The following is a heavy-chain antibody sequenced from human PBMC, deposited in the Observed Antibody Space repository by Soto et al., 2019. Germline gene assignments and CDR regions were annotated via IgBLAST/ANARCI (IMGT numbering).Heavy chain of an antibody. V-gene: IGHV3-23*01. CDR1: GFTFSSFA. CDR3: AKSPYPGWLSDS. CDR2: ITDNGGIT. D-gene: IGHD5-12*01. J-gene: IGHJ4*02. Sequence: EVQLLESGGGLVQPGGSLRLSCAASGFTFSSFAMTWVRQAPGKGLEWVSAITDNGGITFYADSVKGRFTISRDNSKNTLYLQMNSLRAEDTALYYCAKSPYPGWLSDSWGQGTLVTVSS.